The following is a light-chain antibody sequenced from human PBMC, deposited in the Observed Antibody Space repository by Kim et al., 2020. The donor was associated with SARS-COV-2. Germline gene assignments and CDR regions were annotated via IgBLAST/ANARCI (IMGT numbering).Light chain of an antibody. J-gene: IGLJ3*02. Sequence: GQSVTISCNGTSSDVGGYNSVSWYQQHPGKAPKLVIYEVTKRPAGVPDRFSASKSGNTASLTVSGLQSDDEADYYCNSYAGNNLWVFGGGTQLTVL. CDR1: SSDVGGYNS. V-gene: IGLV2-8*01. CDR3: NSYAGNNLWV. CDR2: EVT.